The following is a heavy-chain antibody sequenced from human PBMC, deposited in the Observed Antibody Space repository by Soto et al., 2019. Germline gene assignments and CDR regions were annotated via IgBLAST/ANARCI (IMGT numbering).Heavy chain of an antibody. CDR2: IYYSGST. J-gene: IGHJ6*02. CDR1: GGSISSYY. D-gene: IGHD2-21*01. V-gene: IGHV4-59*08. CDR3: ARRRRPYSYGMDV. Sequence: PSETLSLTCTVSGGSISSYYCNWIRQPPGKGLEWIGYIYYSGSTNYNPSLKSRVTISVDTSTTQFSLKLSYVTAADTAVYYCARRRRPYSYGMDVWGQGTTVTVS.